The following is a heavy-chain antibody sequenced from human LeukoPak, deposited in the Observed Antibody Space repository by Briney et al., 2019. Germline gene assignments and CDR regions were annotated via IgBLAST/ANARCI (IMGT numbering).Heavy chain of an antibody. CDR2: INPNSGGT. CDR3: ARVGMVRTTHAFFDY. D-gene: IGHD4/OR15-4a*01. Sequence: GASVKVSCKASGYTFSGYYMHWVRQAPGQGLEWMGWINPNSGGTNYAQKFQGRVTMTRDTSISTAYMELSRLRSDDTAVYYCARVGMVRTTHAFFDYWGQGTLVTVSS. J-gene: IGHJ4*02. CDR1: GYTFSGYY. V-gene: IGHV1-2*02.